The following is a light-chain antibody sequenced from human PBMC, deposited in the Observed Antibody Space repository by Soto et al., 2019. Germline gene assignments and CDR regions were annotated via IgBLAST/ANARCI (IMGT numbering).Light chain of an antibody. CDR1: NIRSKN. Sequence: SYELTQPVSVSVALGQTAKITCEGDNIRSKNVHWYQQKAGQAPVVVINRDFNRPSGIPERISGSNSGNTATLTITSAQAGDEADYYCQVCDSGSVVFGGGTKLTVL. V-gene: IGLV3-9*01. J-gene: IGLJ2*01. CDR3: QVCDSGSVV. CDR2: RDF.